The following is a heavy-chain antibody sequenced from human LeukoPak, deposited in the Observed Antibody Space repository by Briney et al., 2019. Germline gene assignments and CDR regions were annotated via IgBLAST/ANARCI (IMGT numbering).Heavy chain of an antibody. D-gene: IGHD3-3*01. Sequence: ASVKVSCKASGYTFTSYGIGWVRQAPGQGLEWMGWISPYNGNTKYPQKFQGRVIMTTDTATTTVYMELRSPTSDDTAMYYCAGQGGYAWSWFDPWGQGTLVTVSS. CDR3: AGQGGYAWSWFDP. J-gene: IGHJ5*02. CDR1: GYTFTSYG. V-gene: IGHV1-18*01. CDR2: ISPYNGNT.